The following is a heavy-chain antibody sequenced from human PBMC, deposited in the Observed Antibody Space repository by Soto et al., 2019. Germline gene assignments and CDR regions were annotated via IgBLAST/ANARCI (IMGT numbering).Heavy chain of an antibody. Sequence: SETLSLTCTVSGGSISSSNYYWGWIRQPPGKGLEWIGSIYYSGSTSYNSSLKSRVTISVDTSKNQFSLRLSSVTAADTAVYYCASPTLGAFDMWGHGTMVTVSS. CDR3: ASPTLGAFDM. D-gene: IGHD3-16*01. CDR1: GGSISSSNYY. CDR2: IYYSGST. V-gene: IGHV4-39*01. J-gene: IGHJ3*02.